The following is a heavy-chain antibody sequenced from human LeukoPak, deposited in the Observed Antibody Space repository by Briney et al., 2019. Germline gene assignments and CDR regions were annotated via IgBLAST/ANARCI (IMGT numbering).Heavy chain of an antibody. Sequence: GGSLRLSCAASGFTFSSYGMHWVRQAPGKGLEWVAAISYDGSNKYYADSVKGRFTISRDNSKNTLYLQMNSLRAEDTAVYYCAKDKFRRVAARYYYYYGMDVWGQGTTVTVSS. CDR1: GFTFSSYG. V-gene: IGHV3-30*18. J-gene: IGHJ6*02. CDR3: AKDKFRRVAARYYYYYGMDV. D-gene: IGHD6-6*01. CDR2: ISYDGSNK.